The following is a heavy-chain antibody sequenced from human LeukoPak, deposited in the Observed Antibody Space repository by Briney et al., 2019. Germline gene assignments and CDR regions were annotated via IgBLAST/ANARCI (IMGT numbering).Heavy chain of an antibody. CDR3: AKDQGLLLALDV. Sequence: GGSLRLSCAASGFTLSSYAMSWVRQAPGKGLEWVSAISGSGGSTYYAGSVKGRFTISRDNSNNTLYLQMNSLRAEDTAVYYCAKDQGLLLALDVWGKGTTVTVSS. CDR2: ISGSGGST. CDR1: GFTLSSYA. V-gene: IGHV3-23*01. J-gene: IGHJ6*04.